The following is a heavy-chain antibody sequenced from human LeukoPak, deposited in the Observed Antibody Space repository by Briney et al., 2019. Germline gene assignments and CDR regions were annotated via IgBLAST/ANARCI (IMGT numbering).Heavy chain of an antibody. V-gene: IGHV3-30-3*01. CDR3: ASSYSNYAGFDY. Sequence: GGSLRLSCAASGFTFSSYAMHRVRQAPGKGREGVAVISYDGSNKYYADSVKGRFTISRDNSKNTLYLQMNSLRAEDTAVYYCASSYSNYAGFDYWGQGTLVTVSS. CDR2: ISYDGSNK. CDR1: GFTFSSYA. D-gene: IGHD4-11*01. J-gene: IGHJ4*02.